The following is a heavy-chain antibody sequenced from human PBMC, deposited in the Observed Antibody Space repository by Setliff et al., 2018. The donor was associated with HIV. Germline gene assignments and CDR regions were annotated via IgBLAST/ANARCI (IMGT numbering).Heavy chain of an antibody. V-gene: IGHV3-48*03. CDR1: GFSFSSYE. D-gene: IGHD3-9*01. Sequence: PGGSLRLSCEASGFSFSSYEMNWVRQAPGKGLEWVSYISSNGRSIYYADSVKGRFTISRDNAKNSLYLQMNSLRAEDTAVYYCARQATYYDILTGYYGYQYYYMDVWGKGTTVTVS. CDR3: ARQATYYDILTGYYGYQYYYMDV. CDR2: ISSNGRSI. J-gene: IGHJ6*03.